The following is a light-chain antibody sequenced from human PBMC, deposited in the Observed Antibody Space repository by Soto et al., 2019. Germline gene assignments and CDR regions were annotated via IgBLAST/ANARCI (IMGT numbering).Light chain of an antibody. CDR3: QQYLSYSQT. J-gene: IGKJ1*01. CDR1: QSIDSW. CDR2: AAS. Sequence: DTQMTQSPATLSASVGDRVTITCRASQSIDSWLAWYQQKPGKAPKLLIYAASSLESGIPSRFSGSGSGTEFTLTISSLQPDDFATYYCQQYLSYSQTFGQGTKVDIK. V-gene: IGKV1-5*01.